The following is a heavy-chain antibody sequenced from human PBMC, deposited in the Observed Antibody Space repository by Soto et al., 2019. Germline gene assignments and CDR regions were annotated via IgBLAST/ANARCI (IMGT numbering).Heavy chain of an antibody. Sequence: SETLSLTCAVYGGSFSGYYWSWIRQPPGKGLEWIGEINHSGSTNYNPSLKSRVTISVDTSKNQFSLKLSSVTAADTAVYYCARASGYGSGSYYAYWGQGTLVTVSS. D-gene: IGHD3-10*01. CDR3: ARASGYGSGSYYAY. CDR1: GGSFSGYY. V-gene: IGHV4-34*01. J-gene: IGHJ4*02. CDR2: INHSGST.